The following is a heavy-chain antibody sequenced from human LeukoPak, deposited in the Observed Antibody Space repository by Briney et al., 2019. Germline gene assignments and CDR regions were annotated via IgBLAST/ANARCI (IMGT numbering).Heavy chain of an antibody. Sequence: GGSLRLSCAASGFTFSSYAMHWVRQAPGKGLEWVAVISYDGSNKYYADSVKGRFTISRDNSKNTLYLQMNSLRAEDTAVYYCARCITMIVVVISPLNYWGQGTLVTVSS. CDR3: ARCITMIVVVISPLNY. D-gene: IGHD3-22*01. CDR2: ISYDGSNK. V-gene: IGHV3-30-3*01. J-gene: IGHJ4*02. CDR1: GFTFSSYA.